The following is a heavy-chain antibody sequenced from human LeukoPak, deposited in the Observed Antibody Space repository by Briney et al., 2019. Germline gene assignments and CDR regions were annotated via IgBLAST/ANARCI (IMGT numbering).Heavy chain of an antibody. Sequence: GGSLRLSCAASGFTFSSYWMHWVRQAPGKGLVWVSRLNSDGSSTVYADSVKGRFTISRDNAENKLYLQMNSLRVEDTAVYYCARDLGQYYDTSDNWFDPWGQGTLVTVSS. V-gene: IGHV3-74*01. CDR2: LNSDGSST. CDR3: ARDLGQYYDTSDNWFDP. D-gene: IGHD3-22*01. CDR1: GFTFSSYW. J-gene: IGHJ5*02.